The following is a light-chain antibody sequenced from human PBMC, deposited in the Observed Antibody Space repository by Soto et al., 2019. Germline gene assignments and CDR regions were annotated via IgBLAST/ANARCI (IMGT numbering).Light chain of an antibody. Sequence: QSVLTQPRSVSGSPGQSVTISCTGTSSDVGGYNYVSWYQQHPGKAPKLMIYDVSKRPSGVPDRFSGSKSGNTASLTISGLQDEDEADDYCCSYAGSYTTLRFGGGTKLTVL. J-gene: IGLJ2*01. CDR1: SSDVGGYNY. CDR3: CSYAGSYTTLR. CDR2: DVS. V-gene: IGLV2-11*01.